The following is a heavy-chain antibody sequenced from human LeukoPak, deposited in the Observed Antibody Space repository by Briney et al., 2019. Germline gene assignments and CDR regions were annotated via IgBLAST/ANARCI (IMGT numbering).Heavy chain of an antibody. CDR2: INAYNGNT. J-gene: IGHJ4*02. D-gene: IGHD3-22*01. V-gene: IGHV1-18*01. CDR3: ARDWNYYYDSSGDY. CDR1: GYTFTSYG. Sequence: ASVKVSCKASGYTFTSYGISWVRQAPGQGLEWMGWINAYNGNTNYAQRLQGRVTMTTDTSTSTAYMELRSLRSDDTAVYYCARDWNYYYDSSGDYWGRGTLVTVSS.